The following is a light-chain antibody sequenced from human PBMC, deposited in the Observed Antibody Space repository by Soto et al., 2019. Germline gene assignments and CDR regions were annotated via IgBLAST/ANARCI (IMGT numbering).Light chain of an antibody. V-gene: IGLV2-14*01. CDR2: GVS. J-gene: IGLJ1*01. CDR3: SSYTSSITPYV. Sequence: QSVLTQPASVSGSPGQSITISCTGTSSDVGGYNYVSWYQQHPGKAPKLMIYGVSSRPSGVSNRFSGSKSGNAAYLTISGLQADDEAEYYCSSYTSSITPYVFGTGTKLTVL. CDR1: SSDVGGYNY.